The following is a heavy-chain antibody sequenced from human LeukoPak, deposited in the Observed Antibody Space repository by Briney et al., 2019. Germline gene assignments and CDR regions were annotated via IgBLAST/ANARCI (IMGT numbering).Heavy chain of an antibody. Sequence: PGGSLRLSCAAAGFTFSSYAMNWVRQAPGKGLEWVSAISASGGSTQYADSVKGRFTVSRDNSKNTLYLQMNSLRDEDTAVYYCARPAGTGIAVANFDYWGQGTLVTVSS. J-gene: IGHJ4*02. CDR2: ISASGGST. CDR1: GFTFSSYA. V-gene: IGHV3-23*01. D-gene: IGHD6-19*01. CDR3: ARPAGTGIAVANFDY.